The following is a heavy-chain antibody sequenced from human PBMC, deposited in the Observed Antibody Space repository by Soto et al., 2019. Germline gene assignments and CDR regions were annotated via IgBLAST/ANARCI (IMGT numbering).Heavy chain of an antibody. V-gene: IGHV5-51*01. CDR2: IYPGDSDT. Sequence: GESLKISCKGSGYSFTSYWIGWVRQMPGKGLEWMGIIYPGDSDTRYSPSFQGQVTISADKSISTAYLQWSSLKASDTAMYYCARRYADCSSTSCKYYYYYYGMDVWGQGTTVTVSS. D-gene: IGHD2-2*01. J-gene: IGHJ6*02. CDR1: GYSFTSYW. CDR3: ARRYADCSSTSCKYYYYYYGMDV.